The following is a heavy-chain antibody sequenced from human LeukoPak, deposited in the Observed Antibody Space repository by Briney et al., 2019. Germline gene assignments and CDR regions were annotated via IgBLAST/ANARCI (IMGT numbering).Heavy chain of an antibody. CDR2: INSDGSST. CDR3: VRAGTYYYGSGAFDS. J-gene: IGHJ4*02. Sequence: GGSLRLSCAASGFTFSSYWMHWVRQAPGKGLVWVSRINSDGSSTSYADSVKGRFTISRENAKNSLYLQMNSLRAGDTAVYYCVRAGTYYYGSGAFDSWGQGTLVTVSS. CDR1: GFTFSSYW. V-gene: IGHV3-74*01. D-gene: IGHD3-10*01.